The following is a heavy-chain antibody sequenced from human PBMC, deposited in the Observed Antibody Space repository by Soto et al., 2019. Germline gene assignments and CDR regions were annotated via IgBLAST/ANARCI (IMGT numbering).Heavy chain of an antibody. CDR3: ARDRSYSLDV. CDR2: INSDGSST. J-gene: IGHJ6*02. V-gene: IGHV3-74*01. CDR1: GFTFSSYA. Sequence: GGSLRLSCAASGFTFSSYAMHWVRQAPGKGLVWVSHINSDGSSTNYADFVKGRFTIARDNAKNTVYLQMNSLRAEDTAVYYCARDRSYSLDVWGQGTTVTVSS.